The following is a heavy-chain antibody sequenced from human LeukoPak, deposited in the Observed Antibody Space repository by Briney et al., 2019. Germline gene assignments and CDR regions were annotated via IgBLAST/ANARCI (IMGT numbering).Heavy chain of an antibody. CDR2: INHSGST. D-gene: IGHD2/OR15-2a*01. CDR1: GGSFSGYY. CDR3: ARLSLDHLDF. Sequence: SETLSLTCAVYGGSFSGYYWSWIRQPPGKGLEWIGEINHSGSTNYNPSLKSRVTISVDTSKNQFSLRLTSVTAADTAVYFCARLSLDHLDFWGQGTLVAVSS. J-gene: IGHJ4*02. V-gene: IGHV4-34*01.